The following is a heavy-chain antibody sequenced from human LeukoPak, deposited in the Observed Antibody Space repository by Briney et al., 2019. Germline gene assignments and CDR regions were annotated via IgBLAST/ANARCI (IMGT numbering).Heavy chain of an antibody. J-gene: IGHJ3*02. Sequence: SETLSLTCSVSGGSISNYYWSWIRQPAGKGLEWIGRIYTSESTNYNPSLKSRVTISTDKSKNQFSLKLSSVTAADTAVYYCAREIVAASGIDAFDIWGQGTMVTVSS. CDR3: AREIVAASGIDAFDI. V-gene: IGHV4-4*07. D-gene: IGHD6-13*01. CDR2: IYTSEST. CDR1: GGSISNYY.